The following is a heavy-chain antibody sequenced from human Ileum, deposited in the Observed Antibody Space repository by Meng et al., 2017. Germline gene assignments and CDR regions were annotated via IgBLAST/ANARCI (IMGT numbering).Heavy chain of an antibody. CDR2: IHYTGST. V-gene: IGHV4-31*03. D-gene: IGHD2-2*01. J-gene: IGHJ4*02. CDR1: GGSIGSAAYY. Sequence: QVQLQESGPGLVKVSQTLSRTCTVSGGSIGSAAYYWTGIRQHPAKGLEWIGYIHYTGSTSYNPSLESRTSTSIDTSNNQFSLKVTSVTAADTAVYYCARGVSAAGLFDNWGPGTLVTVSS. CDR3: ARGVSAAGLFDN.